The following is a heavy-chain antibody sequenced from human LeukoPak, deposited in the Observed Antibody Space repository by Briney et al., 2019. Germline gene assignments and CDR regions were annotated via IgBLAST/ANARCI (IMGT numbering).Heavy chain of an antibody. V-gene: IGHV4-59*08. CDR1: GDSIGSYF. CDR3: ARHLYYSYVDY. CDR2: IYHSGST. D-gene: IGHD3-10*01. Sequence: SETLSLTCTVSGDSIGSYFWSWIRQSPGKGLEWIGHIYHSGSTNYNPSLKSRVTISVDTSKNQFSLKLSSMTAADTAVYFCARHLYYSYVDYWGQGTLVTVSS. J-gene: IGHJ4*02.